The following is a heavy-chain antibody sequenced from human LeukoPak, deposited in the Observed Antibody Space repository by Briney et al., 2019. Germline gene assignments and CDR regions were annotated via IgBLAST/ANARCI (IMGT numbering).Heavy chain of an antibody. CDR2: VSSASGYI. Sequence: GGSLRLSCAASGLTFSSYSMSWVRQAPGKGLEWVSSVSSASGYIYYADSVKGRFTMSRDNAKNSLYLQMTSLRAEDTAVYYCARDLSSSGYPYYYYYMDVWGKGTTVTVSS. J-gene: IGHJ6*03. D-gene: IGHD3-22*01. V-gene: IGHV3-21*01. CDR1: GLTFSSYS. CDR3: ARDLSSSGYPYYYYYMDV.